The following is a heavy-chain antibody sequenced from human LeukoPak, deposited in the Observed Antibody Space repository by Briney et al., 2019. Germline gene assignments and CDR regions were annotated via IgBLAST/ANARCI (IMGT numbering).Heavy chain of an antibody. CDR3: ARDPAGIVVEGWNWFDP. CDR1: GDSVSSNSAA. J-gene: IGHJ5*02. V-gene: IGHV6-1*01. Sequence: SQTLSVTCAISGDSVSSNSAAWNWIRQSPSRGLEWLGRTYYRSKWYNDYAVSVKSRITINPDTSKNQFSLQLNSVTPEDTAVYYCARDPAGIVVEGWNWFDPWGQGTLVTVSS. D-gene: IGHD3-22*01. CDR2: TYYRSKWYN.